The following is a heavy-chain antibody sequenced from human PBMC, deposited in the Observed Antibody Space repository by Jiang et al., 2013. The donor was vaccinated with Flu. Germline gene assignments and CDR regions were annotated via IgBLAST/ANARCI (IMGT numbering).Heavy chain of an antibody. Sequence: GSGLVKPSGTLSLTCAVSGGSITNTNWWSWVRQPPGKGLEWIGEIYDSGSTNHNPSLKSRVTISLDKSKNQFSLKLSSVTAADTAVYYCARVAGRHFDYWGQGILVTVSS. V-gene: IGHV4-4*02. J-gene: IGHJ4*02. CDR3: ARVAGRHFDY. CDR2: IYDSGST. CDR1: GGSITNTNW.